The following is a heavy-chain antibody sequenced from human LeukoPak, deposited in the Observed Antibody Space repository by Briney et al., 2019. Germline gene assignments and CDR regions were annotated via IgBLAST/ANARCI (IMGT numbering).Heavy chain of an antibody. D-gene: IGHD2-8*02. CDR1: GYSFTSYW. V-gene: IGHV5-51*01. CDR3: VRRGFCTGDNCFSHAFDI. J-gene: IGHJ3*02. Sequence: GESLKISCKGSGYSFTSYWIGWVRQMPGKGLEWMGIIYPGDSDTRYSPSFQGQVTMSADKSISTAYLQWSSLKASDTAMSYCVRRGFCTGDNCFSHAFDIWGQGTMVTVSS. CDR2: IYPGDSDT.